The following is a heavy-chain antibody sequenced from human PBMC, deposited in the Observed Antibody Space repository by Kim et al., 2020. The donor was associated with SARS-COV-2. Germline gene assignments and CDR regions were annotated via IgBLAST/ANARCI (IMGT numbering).Heavy chain of an antibody. V-gene: IGHV1-69*13. CDR3: ARAGDSSSSFRWFDP. CDR2: IIPIFGTA. J-gene: IGHJ5*02. D-gene: IGHD6-6*01. CDR1: GGTFSSYA. Sequence: SVKVSCKASGGTFSSYAISWVRQAPGQGLEWMGGIIPIFGTANYARKFQGRVTITADESTSTAYMELSSLRSEDTAVYYCARAGDSSSSFRWFDPWGQGTLVTVSS.